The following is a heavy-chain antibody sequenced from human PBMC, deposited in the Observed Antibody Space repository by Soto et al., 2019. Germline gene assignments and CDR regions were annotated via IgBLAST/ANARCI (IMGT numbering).Heavy chain of an antibody. V-gene: IGHV3-9*01. D-gene: IGHD3-10*01. CDR1: GFTFDDYA. CDR2: ISWNSGSI. CDR3: AKDVVGPYYYGSGSYLN. Sequence: HPGGSLRLSCAASGFTFDDYAMHWVRQAPGKGLEWVSGISWNSGSIGYADSVKGRFTISRDNAKNSLYLQMNSLRAEDTALYYCAKDVVGPYYYGSGSYLNWGQGTLVTVSS. J-gene: IGHJ4*02.